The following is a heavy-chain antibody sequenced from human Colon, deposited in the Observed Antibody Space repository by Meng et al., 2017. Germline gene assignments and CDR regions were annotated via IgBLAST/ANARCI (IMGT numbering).Heavy chain of an antibody. V-gene: IGHV3-23*01. D-gene: IGHD2-2*01. J-gene: IGHJ4*02. CDR2: ISASGART. Sequence: EAQLLSSGGVLVQPWGSLILSCVASGFTFGQYDVAWVRQVSGNRLEGISVISASGARTYYADSVTGRFTISRDNSKNTLYLQMNSLRVGDTAVYYCARVPPSSTFFDRWGQGTLVTVSS. CDR3: ARVPPSSTFFDR. CDR1: GFTFGQYD.